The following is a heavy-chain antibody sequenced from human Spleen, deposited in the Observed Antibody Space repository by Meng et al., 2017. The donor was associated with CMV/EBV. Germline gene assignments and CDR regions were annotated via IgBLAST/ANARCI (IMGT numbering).Heavy chain of an antibody. V-gene: IGHV1-69*05. CDR3: ATDLGTSSSGY. CDR2: IIPIFGTP. CDR1: GGTFSTYA. D-gene: IGHD6-6*01. Sequence: SVKVSCKASGGTFSTYAITWVRQAPGQGLEWVGGIIPIFGTPKYAQNFQARLTVTTDESTSTAYMELSSLRSEDTAVYYCATDLGTSSSGYWGQGTLVTVSS. J-gene: IGHJ4*02.